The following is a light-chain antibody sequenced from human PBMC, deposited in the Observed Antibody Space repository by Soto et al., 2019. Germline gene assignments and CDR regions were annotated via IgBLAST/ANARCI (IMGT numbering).Light chain of an antibody. CDR3: QQYNNWPFS. J-gene: IGKJ5*01. CDR1: QGVTTN. V-gene: IGKV3-15*01. CDR2: DVS. Sequence: VKAQSVATRCVSPSARATLSCRSGQGVTTNFAWYQQKSGQSPRLLIYDVSIRATGVPARFSGTGSETDFTLTISGLQSEDSAVYFCQQYNNWPFSFCQGTRLEI.